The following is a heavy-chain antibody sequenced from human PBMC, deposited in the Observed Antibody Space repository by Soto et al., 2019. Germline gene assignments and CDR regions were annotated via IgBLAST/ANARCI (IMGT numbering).Heavy chain of an antibody. CDR2: IYYSGST. CDR1: GGSISSGGYY. Sequence: SETLSLTCTVSGGSISSGGYYWSWIRQHPGKGLEWIGYIYYSGSTYYNPSLKSRVTISVDTSKNQFSLKLSSVTAADTAVYYCARASHYGDYAEDEWGQGTLVTVSA. D-gene: IGHD4-17*01. CDR3: ARASHYGDYAEDE. V-gene: IGHV4-31*03. J-gene: IGHJ4*02.